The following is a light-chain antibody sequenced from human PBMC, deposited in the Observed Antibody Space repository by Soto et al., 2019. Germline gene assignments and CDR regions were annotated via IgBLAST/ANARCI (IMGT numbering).Light chain of an antibody. CDR2: DVS. J-gene: IGLJ2*01. CDR3: SSYTSSSTPVV. V-gene: IGLV2-14*01. Sequence: SALTQPASVSGSPGQSITMSCTGTSSDIGGYNSVSWYQQHPGKAPKLMIYDVSNRPSGVSNRFSGSKSGNTASLTISGLQAEDEADYFCSSYTSSSTPVVFGGGTKLTVL. CDR1: SSDIGGYNS.